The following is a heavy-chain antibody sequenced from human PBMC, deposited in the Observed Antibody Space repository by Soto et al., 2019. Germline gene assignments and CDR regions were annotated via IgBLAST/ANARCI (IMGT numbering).Heavy chain of an antibody. Sequence: QVHLVESGGGVVQPGRSLRLSCAASGFTFSSHGMHWIRQAPGKGLEWVAVIPYDGSHQYYADSVKGRFSISRDNSKNSLYLQMNSLRAEDTAVYYCAKLRVLEWEVQESDYWGQGTLVSFSS. J-gene: IGHJ4*02. D-gene: IGHD3-3*01. CDR1: GFTFSSHG. V-gene: IGHV3-30*18. CDR3: AKLRVLEWEVQESDY. CDR2: IPYDGSHQ.